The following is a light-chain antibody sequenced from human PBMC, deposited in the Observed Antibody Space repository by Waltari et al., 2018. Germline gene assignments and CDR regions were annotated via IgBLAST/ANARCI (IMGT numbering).Light chain of an antibody. V-gene: IGLV2-23*02. J-gene: IGLJ2*01. CDR2: AVS. CDR3: SSYAGSSKGV. CDR1: SSDVGNYKR. Sequence: QSALTQPASVSGSPGPSITNSCTGTSSDVGNYKRVSWYQQHPGKAPKLMIYAVSKRPAGVSDRFSGSKSGDMASLTISGLQPEDEAEYFCSSYAGSSKGVFGGGTKVTVL.